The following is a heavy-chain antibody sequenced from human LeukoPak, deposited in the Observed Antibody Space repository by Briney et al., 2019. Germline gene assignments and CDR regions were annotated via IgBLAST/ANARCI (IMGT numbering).Heavy chain of an antibody. CDR2: ISSSGSTI. CDR1: GFTFSDYY. CDR3: AGYCSGGSCYYYYMDV. J-gene: IGHJ6*03. Sequence: PGGSLRLSCAASGFTFSDYYMSWIRQAPGKGLEWASYISSSGSTIYYADSVKGRFTISRDNAKNSLYLQMNSLRAEDTAVYYCAGYCSGGSCYYYYMDVWGKGTTVTVSS. V-gene: IGHV3-11*04. D-gene: IGHD2-15*01.